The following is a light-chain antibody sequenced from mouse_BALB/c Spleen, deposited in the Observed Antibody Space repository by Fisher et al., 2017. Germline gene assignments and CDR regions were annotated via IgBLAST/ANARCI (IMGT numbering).Light chain of an antibody. J-gene: IGKJ1*01. CDR3: QQWSSYPPT. Sequence: IVLTQTPALMAASPGEKVTITCSVSSSVSYMHWYQQKSGTSPKRWIYDTSNLASGVPVRFSGSGSGTSYSLTISRMEAEDAATYYCQQWSSYPPTFGGGTKLEIK. V-gene: IGKV4-59*01. CDR1: SSVSY. CDR2: DTS.